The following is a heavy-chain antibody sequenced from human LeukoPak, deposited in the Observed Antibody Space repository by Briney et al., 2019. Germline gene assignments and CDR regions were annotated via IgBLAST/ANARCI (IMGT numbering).Heavy chain of an antibody. J-gene: IGHJ4*02. CDR1: GFTFSDYD. CDR3: ARVAKERVGGVYYFDY. V-gene: IGHV3-13*01. D-gene: IGHD1-1*01. CDR2: IGTAGDT. Sequence: GGSLRLSCAASGFTFSDYDMHWVRQATGKGLERVSAIGTAGDTYYTGSVKGRFTISRENAKNSLYLQMNSLRAGDTAVYYCARVAKERVGGVYYFDYWGQGTLVTVSS.